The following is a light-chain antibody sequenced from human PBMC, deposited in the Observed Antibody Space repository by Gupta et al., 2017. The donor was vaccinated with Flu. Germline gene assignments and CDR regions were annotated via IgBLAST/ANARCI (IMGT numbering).Light chain of an antibody. CDR2: EDS. CDR3: YSADNSDNRV. Sequence: SYELTQPPSVSVSPGQTARITCSGDALPKKYAYWYQRKSGQAPVLVIYEDSKRPSGIPERFSGSSSGPVATLTISGAQVEDEGDYFCYSADNSDNRVFGAGTKLTVL. CDR1: ALPKKY. V-gene: IGLV3-10*01. J-gene: IGLJ3*02.